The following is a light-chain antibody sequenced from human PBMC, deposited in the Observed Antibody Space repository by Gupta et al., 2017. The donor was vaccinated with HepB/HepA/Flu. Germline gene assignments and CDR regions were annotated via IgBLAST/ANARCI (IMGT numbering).Light chain of an antibody. CDR3: QAWDSITAPWGV. V-gene: IGLV3-1*01. CDR2: QDS. Sequence: SYELTQPPSVSVSPGQTASITCSGDKLGDKYACWYQQKPGQSPVLVIYQDSKRPSGIPEPFSGSNSGNTATLTISGTHAMDEADYYCQAWDSITAPWGVFGGVTKLTVL. CDR1: KLGDKY. J-gene: IGLJ2*01.